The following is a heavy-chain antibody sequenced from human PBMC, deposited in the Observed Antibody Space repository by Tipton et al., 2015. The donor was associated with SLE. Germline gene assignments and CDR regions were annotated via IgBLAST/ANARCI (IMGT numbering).Heavy chain of an antibody. Sequence: GLVKPSETLSLTCTVSGGSISSYYWNWIRQPPGKGLEWIGYIYYSGSTNYNPSLKSRVTISVDTSKNQFSLKLSSVTAADTAVYYGARGWTVANSQVGYWGQGTLVTVSS. CDR3: ARGWTVANSQVGY. J-gene: IGHJ4*02. V-gene: IGHV4-59*01. D-gene: IGHD4-23*01. CDR2: IYYSGST. CDR1: GGSISSYY.